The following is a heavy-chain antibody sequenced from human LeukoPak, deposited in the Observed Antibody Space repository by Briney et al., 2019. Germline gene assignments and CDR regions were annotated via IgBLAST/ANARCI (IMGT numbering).Heavy chain of an antibody. CDR1: GGSISSYY. CDR2: IYTSGST. V-gene: IGHV4-4*07. D-gene: IGHD2-2*01. Sequence: SETLSLTCTVSGGSISSYYWSWIRQPAGKGLEWIGRIYTSGSTNYNPSLKSRVTMSVDTSKNQFSLKLSSVTAADTAVYYCTRDPHCSSTSCRFDYWSQGTLVTVSS. J-gene: IGHJ4*02. CDR3: TRDPHCSSTSCRFDY.